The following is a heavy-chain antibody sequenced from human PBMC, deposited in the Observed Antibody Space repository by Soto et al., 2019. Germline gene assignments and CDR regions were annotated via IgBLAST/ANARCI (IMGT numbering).Heavy chain of an antibody. Sequence: GGSLRLSCSASGFTFSSYAMHWVRQAPGKGLEYVSAISSNGGSTYYADSVKGRFTISRDNSKNTLYLQMSSLRAEDTAVYYCVKAPNIAAAGPMNFDYWGQGTLVTVSS. CDR2: ISSNGGST. CDR3: VKAPNIAAAGPMNFDY. CDR1: GFTFSSYA. V-gene: IGHV3-64D*08. J-gene: IGHJ4*02. D-gene: IGHD6-13*01.